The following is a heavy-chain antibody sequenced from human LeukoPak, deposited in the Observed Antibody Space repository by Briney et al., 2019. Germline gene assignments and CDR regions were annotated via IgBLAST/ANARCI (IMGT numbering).Heavy chain of an antibody. CDR3: ARGGGITIFGVVMAFDY. J-gene: IGHJ4*02. CDR1: GGSINYWNFY. Sequence: SETLSLTCTVSGGSINYWNFYWDWIRQSPGKGLEWMGSISHRGSTDYNPSLNSRISMSVDDSKNRFSLKLTSVSAADTAVYYCARGGGITIFGVVMAFDYWGQGTLVTVSS. CDR2: ISHRGST. D-gene: IGHD3-3*01. V-gene: IGHV4-39*02.